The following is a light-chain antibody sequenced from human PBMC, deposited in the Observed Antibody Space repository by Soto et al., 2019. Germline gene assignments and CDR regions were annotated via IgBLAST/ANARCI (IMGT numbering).Light chain of an antibody. J-gene: IGKJ4*01. V-gene: IGKV3-20*01. CDR3: QQYDVSQVT. CDR1: HSVTSNY. CDR2: GSS. Sequence: EIVLTQSPGTLSLSPGDRAALSCRASHSVTSNYVAWFQQKPGQAPRLLIYGSSFRATGIPDRFSGSGSGTDFTLTISRLEPQDFALYYCQQYDVSQVTFGGGTRVVIK.